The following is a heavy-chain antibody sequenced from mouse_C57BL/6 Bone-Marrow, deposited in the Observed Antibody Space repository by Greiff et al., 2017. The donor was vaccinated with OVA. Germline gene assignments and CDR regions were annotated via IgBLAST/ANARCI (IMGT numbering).Heavy chain of an antibody. Sequence: EVKLMESGPGLVKPSQSLSLTCSVTGYYITSGYYWTWIRQFPGTKLEWMGYISDDGSNNYNPTLKNRISITRDTSKNQFFLKLNSVTTEDTATYYCARGGIPSWFAYWGQGTLVTVSA. CDR3: ARGGIPSWFAY. CDR1: GYYITSGYY. V-gene: IGHV3-6*01. D-gene: IGHD5-1-1*01. CDR2: ISDDGSN. J-gene: IGHJ3*01.